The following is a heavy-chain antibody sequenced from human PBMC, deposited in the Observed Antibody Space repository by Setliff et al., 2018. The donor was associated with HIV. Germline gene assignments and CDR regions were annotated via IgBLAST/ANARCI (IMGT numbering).Heavy chain of an antibody. J-gene: IGHJ6*03. CDR2: FYYNGDS. V-gene: IGHV4-39*01. CDR3: ARRQAATMGVYSYYFMDV. D-gene: IGHD3-10*01. Sequence: SETLSLTCTVSGDSVNDRSYFWGWIRQPPGKGLEWIGTFYYNGDSRFNPSLKSRVTISVDTSKNQFSLRLSSVTAADTAIYYCARRQAATMGVYSYYFMDVWGKGTTVTVSS. CDR1: GDSVNDRSYF.